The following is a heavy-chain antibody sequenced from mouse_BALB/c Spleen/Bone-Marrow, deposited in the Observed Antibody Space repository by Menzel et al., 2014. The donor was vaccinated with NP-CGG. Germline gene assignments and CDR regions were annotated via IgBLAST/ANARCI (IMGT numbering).Heavy chain of an antibody. CDR1: GFNIKEFY. V-gene: IGHV14-1*02. Sequence: VQLQQSGAELVRPGALVKLSCITSGFNIKEFYMHWVKQRPEQGLEWIGWIDPENGDTIYDPNFQGKASISADTSSKTAYLQLSNLTSEDTAVYYCVRGNFQFAYWGQGTLVTVSA. J-gene: IGHJ3*01. CDR2: IDPENGDT. CDR3: VRGNFQFAY.